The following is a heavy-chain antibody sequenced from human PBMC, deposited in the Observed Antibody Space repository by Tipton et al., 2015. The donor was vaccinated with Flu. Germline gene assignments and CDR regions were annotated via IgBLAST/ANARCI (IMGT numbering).Heavy chain of an antibody. CDR1: GFTFSSYA. CDR3: AKVTVVVVAATLFDY. Sequence: GSLRLSCAASGFTFSSYAMSWVRQAPGKGLEWVSAISGSGGSTYYADSVKGRFTISRDNAKNSPYLQMNSLRAEDTAVHYCAKVTVVVVAATLFDYWGQGTLVTVSS. D-gene: IGHD2-15*01. J-gene: IGHJ4*02. CDR2: ISGSGGST. V-gene: IGHV3-23*01.